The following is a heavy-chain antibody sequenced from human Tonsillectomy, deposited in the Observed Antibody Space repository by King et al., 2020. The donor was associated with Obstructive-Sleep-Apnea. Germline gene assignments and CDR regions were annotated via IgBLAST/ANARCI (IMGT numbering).Heavy chain of an antibody. D-gene: IGHD2-8*02. CDR1: GFAFNIYG. V-gene: IGHV3-30*02. CDR3: AKRCPSVEPGGFCFAS. J-gene: IGHJ4*02. CDR2: IRYDGVEK. Sequence: QLVQSGGGVVQPGGSLRLSCAASGFAFNIYGMHWLRQAPGKGLQWVAYIRYDGVEKQYADSVQGRFTISRDNPKSTLYLEMNSLRGDDTAIYHCAKRCPSVEPGGFCFASWGQGTLVTVSS.